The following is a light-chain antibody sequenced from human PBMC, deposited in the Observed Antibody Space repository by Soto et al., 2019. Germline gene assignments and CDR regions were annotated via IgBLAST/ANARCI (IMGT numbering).Light chain of an antibody. J-gene: IGLJ3*02. CDR3: SSYASNNNVV. Sequence: QSALTQPPSASGSPGQSVTIPCTGTSSDVGDYDYVSWYQQNPGKAPQLMIYEVSKRPSGVPDRFSGSKSGNTASLTVSGLQAEDEADYYCSSYASNNNVVFGGGTKLTVL. V-gene: IGLV2-8*01. CDR1: SSDVGDYDY. CDR2: EVS.